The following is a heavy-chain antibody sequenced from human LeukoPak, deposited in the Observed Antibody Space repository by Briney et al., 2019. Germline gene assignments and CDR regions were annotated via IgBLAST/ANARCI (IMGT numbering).Heavy chain of an antibody. CDR3: ARGPSIAARHDAFDI. J-gene: IGHJ3*02. CDR2: ISSSGNTI. D-gene: IGHD6-6*01. Sequence: GGSLRLPCAASEFTFPSYELNWVRQAPGKGLEWVSYISSSGNTISYADSVKGRFTISRDNAKNSLYLQVISLRAEDTAVYYCARGPSIAARHDAFDIWGQGTMVTVSS. CDR1: EFTFPSYE. V-gene: IGHV3-48*03.